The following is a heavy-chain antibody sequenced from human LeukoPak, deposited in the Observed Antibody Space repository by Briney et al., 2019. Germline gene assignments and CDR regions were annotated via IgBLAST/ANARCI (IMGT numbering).Heavy chain of an antibody. CDR1: GYTFTSYD. V-gene: IGHV1-8*01. D-gene: IGHD1-26*01. Sequence: ASVEVSCKASGYTFTSYDINWVRQATGQGLEWMGWMNPNSGNTGYAQKFQGRVTMTRNTSISTAYMELNSLRSEDTAVYYCARGRRVGATISVYWGQGTLVTVSS. CDR3: ARGRRVGATISVY. J-gene: IGHJ4*02. CDR2: MNPNSGNT.